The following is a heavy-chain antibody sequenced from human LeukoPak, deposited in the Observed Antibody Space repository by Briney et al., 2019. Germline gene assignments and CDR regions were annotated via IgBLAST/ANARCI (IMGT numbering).Heavy chain of an antibody. CDR2: ISYSGVT. D-gene: IGHD3-16*01. J-gene: IGHJ3*02. CDR3: ARDGGPHYQRLAFDI. CDR1: GGSLTNNYY. V-gene: IGHV4-39*07. Sequence: SETLSLTCTVSGGSLTNNYYWGWIRQPPGKGLEWIGCISYSGVTYYNPSLNNRVTISVDSSKNQFSLRLSSVTAADMAIYYCARDGGPHYQRLAFDIWGQGTMVTVSS.